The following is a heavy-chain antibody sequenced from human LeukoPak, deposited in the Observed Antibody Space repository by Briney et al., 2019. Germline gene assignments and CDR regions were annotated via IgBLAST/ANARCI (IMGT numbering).Heavy chain of an antibody. V-gene: IGHV4-59*01. Sequence: SETLSLTCTVSGGSISSYYWSWIRQPPGKGLEWIGYIYYSGSTNYNPSLKSRVTISVDTPKNQFSLKLSSVTAADTAVYYCARESTFRYCSGGSCYHYYYYMDVWGKGTTVTVSS. CDR2: IYYSGST. CDR3: ARESTFRYCSGGSCYHYYYYMDV. J-gene: IGHJ6*03. CDR1: GGSISSYY. D-gene: IGHD2-15*01.